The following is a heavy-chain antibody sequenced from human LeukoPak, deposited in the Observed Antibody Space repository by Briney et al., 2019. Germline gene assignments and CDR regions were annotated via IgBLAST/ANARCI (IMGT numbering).Heavy chain of an antibody. V-gene: IGHV3-66*03. D-gene: IGHD3/OR15-3a*01. Sequence: GGSLRFSCAVSGFRVSDYYMSWVRQAPGKGLEWVGLIRDSGEAFYADFVRGRFAISRDESENTLYLQMNSLRVEDTAVYFCARDRAALQDWVEFDPWGQGIPVIVSS. CDR3: ARDRAALQDWVEFDP. J-gene: IGHJ5*02. CDR1: GFRVSDYY. CDR2: IRDSGEA.